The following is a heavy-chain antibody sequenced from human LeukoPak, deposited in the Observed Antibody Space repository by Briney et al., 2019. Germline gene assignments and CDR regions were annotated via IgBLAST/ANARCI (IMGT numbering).Heavy chain of an antibody. D-gene: IGHD5-12*01. CDR2: IYFSGST. CDR1: GGSISSSSYY. V-gene: IGHV4-39*07. J-gene: IGHJ4*02. Sequence: ASETLSLTCTVSGGSISSSSYYWGWIRQPPGKGLEWIGSIYFSGSTYYNPSLKSRVTISVDTSKNQFSLKLSSVTAADTAVYYCAAPAVATISFDYWGQGTLVTVSS. CDR3: AAPAVATISFDY.